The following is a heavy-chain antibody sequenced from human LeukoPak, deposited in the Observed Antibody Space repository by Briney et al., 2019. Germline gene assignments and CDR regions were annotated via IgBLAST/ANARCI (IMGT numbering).Heavy chain of an antibody. Sequence: WASVKVSCKASGGTFSSYAISWVRQAPGQGLEWMGGIIPILGTANYAQKFQGRVTITADESTSTAYMELSSLRSEDTAVYYCARGRERVGYCSSTSCYSPFDYWGQGTLVTVSS. CDR1: GGTFSSYA. D-gene: IGHD2-2*02. J-gene: IGHJ4*02. V-gene: IGHV1-69*13. CDR3: ARGRERVGYCSSTSCYSPFDY. CDR2: IIPILGTA.